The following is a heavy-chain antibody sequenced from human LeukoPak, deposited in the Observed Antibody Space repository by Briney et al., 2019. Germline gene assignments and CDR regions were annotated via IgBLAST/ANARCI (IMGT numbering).Heavy chain of an antibody. CDR1: GYSISSGYY. J-gene: IGHJ6*03. CDR3: ARRPYCSSTGCYSTWYYYYYMDV. V-gene: IGHV4-38-2*02. CDR2: IYHSGKS. Sequence: PSETLSLTCSVSGYSISSGYYWGWIRQPPGKGLEWIASIYHSGKSYYNPSLESRVTISVDTSKNQFSLKLSSVTAADTAVYYCARRPYCSSTGCYSTWYYYYYMDVWGKGTTVTISS. D-gene: IGHD2-2*01.